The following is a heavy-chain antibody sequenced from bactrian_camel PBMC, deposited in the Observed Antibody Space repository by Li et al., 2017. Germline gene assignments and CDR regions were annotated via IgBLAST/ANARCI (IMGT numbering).Heavy chain of an antibody. Sequence: HVQLVESGGGSVQAGGSLRLSCGYTYNGGDMAWFRQAPGKERKGVANLDNADGSTKYADPVKGRFTISKDNAKNTLYLQMNSLKPEDTAMYYCAAAPYVGASGYCYAHLVTEYSNSGQGTQVTVS. J-gene: IGHJ4*01. CDR3: AAAPYVGASGYCYAHLVTEYSN. V-gene: IGHV3S68*01. CDR2: LDNADGST. CDR1: YTYNGGD. D-gene: IGHD1*01.